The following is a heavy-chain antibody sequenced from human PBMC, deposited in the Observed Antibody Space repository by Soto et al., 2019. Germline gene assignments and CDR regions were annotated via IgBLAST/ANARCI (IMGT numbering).Heavy chain of an antibody. J-gene: IGHJ4*02. Sequence: QVQLVQSGAEVKKPGASVKVSCKASGYTFTSYAMHWVRQAPGQRPEWMGWINAGNGNTKYSQKFRGRVTITRDTSASTAYMELSSLRSEDTAVYYCAREARGYYDSSGYPDYWGQGTLVTVSS. CDR3: AREARGYYDSSGYPDY. CDR1: GYTFTSYA. V-gene: IGHV1-3*01. CDR2: INAGNGNT. D-gene: IGHD3-22*01.